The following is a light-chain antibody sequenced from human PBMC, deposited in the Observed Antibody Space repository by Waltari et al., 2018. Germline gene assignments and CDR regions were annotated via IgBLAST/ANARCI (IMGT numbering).Light chain of an antibody. V-gene: IGLV2-14*01. CDR1: SSDVGGYNY. Sequence: CTGTSSDVGGYNYVSWYQLHPGKAPKLIIYEVTNRPSGISNRFSGSKSGNTASLTISGLQTEDEADYYCSSYTTTSTYVFGSGTKVTVL. CDR2: EVT. CDR3: SSYTTTSTYV. J-gene: IGLJ1*01.